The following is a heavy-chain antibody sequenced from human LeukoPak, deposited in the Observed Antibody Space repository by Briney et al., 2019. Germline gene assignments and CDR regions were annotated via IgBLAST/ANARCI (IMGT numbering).Heavy chain of an antibody. CDR1: GYTLTGYY. CDR2: INPNSGGT. J-gene: IGHJ4*02. CDR3: ARRLLTGGLDY. V-gene: IGHV1-2*04. Sequence: ASVKVSCKASGYTLTGYYMHWVRQAPGQGLEWMGWINPNSGGTNYAQKFQGWVTMTRDTSISTAYMELSRLRSDDTAVYYCARRLLTGGLDYWGQGTLVTVSS. D-gene: IGHD7-27*01.